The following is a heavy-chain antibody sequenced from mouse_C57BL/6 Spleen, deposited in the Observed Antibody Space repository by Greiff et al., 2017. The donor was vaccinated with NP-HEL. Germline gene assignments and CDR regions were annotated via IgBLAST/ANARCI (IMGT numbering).Heavy chain of an antibody. J-gene: IGHJ4*01. D-gene: IGHD1-1*01. CDR3: TSYYYGSSFAMDY. CDR2: ISSGGDYI. Sequence: EVQLQESGEGLVKPGGSLKLSCAASGFTFSSYAMSWVRQTPEKRLEWVAYISSGGDYIYYADTVKGRFTISRDNARNTLYLQMSSLKSEDTAMYYCTSYYYGSSFAMDYWGQGTSVTVSS. CDR1: GFTFSSYA. V-gene: IGHV5-9-1*02.